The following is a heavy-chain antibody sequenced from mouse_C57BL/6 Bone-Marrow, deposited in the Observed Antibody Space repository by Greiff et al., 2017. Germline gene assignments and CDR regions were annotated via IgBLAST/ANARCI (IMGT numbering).Heavy chain of an antibody. V-gene: IGHV1-64*01. Sequence: QVQLQQPGAELVKPGASVKLSCKASGYTFTNYWMHWVKQRPGQGLEWIGMMHPNGGSPDYNEKFKSEATLSVDKSSRTAYMELSSLTSEDSAVCDCAGSYDYDPDTMDYWGQGTPVTVSS. D-gene: IGHD2-4*01. CDR1: GYTFTNYW. J-gene: IGHJ4*01. CDR3: AGSYDYDPDTMDY. CDR2: MHPNGGSP.